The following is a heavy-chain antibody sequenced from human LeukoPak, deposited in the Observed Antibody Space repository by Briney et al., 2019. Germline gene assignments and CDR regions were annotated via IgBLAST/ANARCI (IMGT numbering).Heavy chain of an antibody. CDR2: INSDGSNR. Sequence: PGGSLRLSCAASGFTFTSSWMHWVRQTPGKGRVWVSRINSDGSNRNYADSVKDRFTVSRDNAKNALYLQMDSLRAEDAAVYYCARPQDGYNGFDCWGQGTLVTVSS. J-gene: IGHJ4*02. D-gene: IGHD5-24*01. CDR1: GFTFTSSW. CDR3: ARPQDGYNGFDC. V-gene: IGHV3-74*01.